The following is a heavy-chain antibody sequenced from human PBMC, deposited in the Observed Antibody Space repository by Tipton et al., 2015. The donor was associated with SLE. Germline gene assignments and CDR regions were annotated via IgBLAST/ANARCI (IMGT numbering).Heavy chain of an antibody. V-gene: IGHV4-39*07. Sequence: LRLTCTVSGGSISSSSYYWGWIRQPPGKGLEWIGSIYYSGSTYYNPSLKSRVTISVDRSKNQFSLKLSSVTAADTAVYYCARGGGKVDYDFWSGYPYYFDYWGQGTLVTVSS. CDR1: GGSISSSSYY. D-gene: IGHD3-3*01. CDR3: ARGGGKVDYDFWSGYPYYFDY. J-gene: IGHJ4*02. CDR2: IYYSGST.